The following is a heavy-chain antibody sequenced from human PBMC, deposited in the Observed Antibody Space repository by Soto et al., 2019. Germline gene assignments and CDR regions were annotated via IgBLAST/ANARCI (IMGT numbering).Heavy chain of an antibody. Sequence: ASVKVSCKASGYTFTSYYMNWVRQAPGQGLEWLGIINPSGGYTTYAQRFLGRVTMTSDTSTSTVHMELGSLTSEDTAVYYCARGGGIVVVTALHDHSGQGSLVMSPQ. J-gene: IGHJ4*02. D-gene: IGHD2-21*02. CDR2: INPSGGYT. CDR3: ARGGGIVVVTALHDH. CDR1: GYTFTSYY. V-gene: IGHV1-46*03.